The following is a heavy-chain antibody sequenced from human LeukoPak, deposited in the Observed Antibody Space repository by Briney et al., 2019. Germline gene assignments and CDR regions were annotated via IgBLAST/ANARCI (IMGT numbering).Heavy chain of an antibody. J-gene: IGHJ4*02. V-gene: IGHV1-18*01. D-gene: IGHD5-18*01. CDR1: GCTFTDFG. CDR2: ISAYNGNT. CDR3: TRDLGVDTTMIFFDY. Sequence: ASVKVSCKASGCTFTDFGISWVRQAPGQGLEWMAWISAYNGNTNSVQKFQDRLTMTTDTSTSTAYMELRSLRSDDTAVYYCTRDLGVDTTMIFFDYWGQGTLVTVSS.